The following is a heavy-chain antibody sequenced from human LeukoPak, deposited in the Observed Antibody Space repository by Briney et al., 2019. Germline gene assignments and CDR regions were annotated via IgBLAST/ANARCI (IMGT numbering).Heavy chain of an antibody. D-gene: IGHD4-17*01. Sequence: GASVKVSCKASGYTFIDNYMHWVRQAPGQGLEWMGWIDPKSGATNYEQKFQGRVTMTRDTSISTAYMELSRLRSDDTAVYYCGRVPPNPDSGDPYYYFGMDVWGHGTTVTVSS. CDR3: GRVPPNPDSGDPYYYFGMDV. J-gene: IGHJ6*02. V-gene: IGHV1-2*02. CDR1: GYTFIDNY. CDR2: IDPKSGAT.